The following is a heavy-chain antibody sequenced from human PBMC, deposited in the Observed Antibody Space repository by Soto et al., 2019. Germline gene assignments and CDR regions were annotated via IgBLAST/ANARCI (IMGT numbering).Heavy chain of an antibody. D-gene: IGHD6-6*01. Sequence: PGGSLRLSCAASGFTFSDYYMSWIRQAPGKGLEWVSYISSNGVGTYYANSVQGRFTISRDNSKNTVYLQMGSLRPEDMAVYYCARRARPDFYYMDVWGKGTTVTVSS. CDR3: ARRARPDFYYMDV. CDR1: GFTFSDYY. CDR2: ISSNGVGT. V-gene: IGHV3-64*01. J-gene: IGHJ6*03.